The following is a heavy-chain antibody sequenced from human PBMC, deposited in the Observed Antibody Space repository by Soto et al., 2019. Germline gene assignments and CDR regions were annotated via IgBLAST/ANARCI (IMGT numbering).Heavy chain of an antibody. CDR1: GGSVSSGDYY. V-gene: IGHV4-30-4*01. CDR2: IYYSGST. J-gene: IGHJ5*02. D-gene: IGHD2-15*01. Sequence: LSLTCTVSGGSVSSGDYYWSWIRQPPGKGLEWLGYIYYSGSTYYNPSLRSRVTMSIDTSKNQVSLKMRSVTAADTALYYCARNTVVVVATPDFDSFHLSGQGILGTVS. CDR3: ARNTVVVVATPDFDSFHL.